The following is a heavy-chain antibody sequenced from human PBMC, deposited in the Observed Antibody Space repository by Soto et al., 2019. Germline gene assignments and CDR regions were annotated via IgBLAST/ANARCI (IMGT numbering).Heavy chain of an antibody. Sequence: GAAVKVSCKASGGTFSSYAISWVRQAAGQGLEWMGGIIPIFGTANYAQKFQGRVTITANESTSTAYMELSSLTFEATAVYYCARHPPAACTSNSCFNGWYYYYGMDVWGQGTTVTVSS. CDR1: GGTFSSYA. CDR2: IIPIFGTA. CDR3: ARHPPAACTSNSCFNGWYYYYGMDV. V-gene: IGHV1-69*13. J-gene: IGHJ6*02. D-gene: IGHD2-2*01.